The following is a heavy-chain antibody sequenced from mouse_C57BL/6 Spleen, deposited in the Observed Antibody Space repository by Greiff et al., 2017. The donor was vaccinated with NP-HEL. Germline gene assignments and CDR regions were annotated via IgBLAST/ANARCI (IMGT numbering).Heavy chain of an antibody. CDR3: TTTAQVLFDY. V-gene: IGHV1-15*01. D-gene: IGHD3-2*02. Sequence: QLKQSGAELVRPGASVTLSCKASGYTFTDYEMHWVKQTPVHGLEWIGAIDPETGGTAYNQKFKGKAILTADKSSSTAYMELRSLTSEDSAVYYCTTTAQVLFDYWGQGTTLTVSS. J-gene: IGHJ2*01. CDR2: IDPETGGT. CDR1: GYTFTDYE.